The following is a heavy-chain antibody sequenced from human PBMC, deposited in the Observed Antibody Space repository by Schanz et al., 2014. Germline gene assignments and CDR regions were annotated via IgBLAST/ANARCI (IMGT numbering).Heavy chain of an antibody. V-gene: IGHV3-23*04. CDR1: GFSFSSYA. J-gene: IGHJ4*02. CDR3: ARWFLIRGVILDS. Sequence: EVQLVESGGGLVKPGGSLRLSCAASGFSFSSYAMGWVRQAPGKGLEWVSSINTGGDSTYYADSVKGRFTISRDNSRDTVYLQMNSLRADDTAMYYCARWFLIRGVILDSWGQGTLVTVSS. CDR2: INTGGDST. D-gene: IGHD3-10*01.